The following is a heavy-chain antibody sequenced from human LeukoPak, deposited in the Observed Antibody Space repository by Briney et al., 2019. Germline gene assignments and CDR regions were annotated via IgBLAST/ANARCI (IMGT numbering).Heavy chain of an antibody. CDR1: GFTFTTYG. CDR2: ISDSGSST. CDR3: ARLSGSSCYSPGSY. J-gene: IGHJ4*02. V-gene: IGHV3-23*01. Sequence: GGSLRLSCAASGFTFTTYGMSWVRQAPGKGLEWVSVISDSGSSTYYADSVKGRFTISRDNSKNTLYLQMNSLRADDTAVYYCARLSGSSCYSPGSYWGQGTLVTVSS. D-gene: IGHD2-15*01.